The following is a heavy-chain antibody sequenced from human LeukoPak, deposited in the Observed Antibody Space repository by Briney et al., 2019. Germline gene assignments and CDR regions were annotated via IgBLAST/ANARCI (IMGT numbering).Heavy chain of an antibody. CDR2: IYYSGST. D-gene: IGHD6-13*01. CDR3: ASADSSSSWYDY. J-gene: IGHJ4*02. Sequence: SETLSLTCTVSGGSISSYYWSWIRQPPGKGLEWIGYIYYSGSTNYNPSLKSRVTISVDTSKNQFSLKLSSVTAADTAVYYCASADSSSSWYDYWGQGTLVTVSS. CDR1: GGSISSYY. V-gene: IGHV4-59*01.